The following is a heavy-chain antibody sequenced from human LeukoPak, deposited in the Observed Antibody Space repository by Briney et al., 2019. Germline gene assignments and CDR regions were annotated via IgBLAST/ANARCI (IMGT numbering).Heavy chain of an antibody. CDR3: AKGYYDYVWGSYYFDY. J-gene: IGHJ4*02. V-gene: IGHV3-23*01. Sequence: GGSLRLSCAASGFTFSSYAMSWVRQAPGKGLEWVSAISGSGGSTYYADSVKGRFTISRDNSRDTLYLQMNSLRAEDTAVYYCAKGYYDYVWGSYYFDYWGQGTLATVSS. CDR2: ISGSGGST. D-gene: IGHD3-16*01. CDR1: GFTFSSYA.